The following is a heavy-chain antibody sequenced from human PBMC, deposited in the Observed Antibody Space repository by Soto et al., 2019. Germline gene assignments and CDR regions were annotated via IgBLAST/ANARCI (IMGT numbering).Heavy chain of an antibody. J-gene: IGHJ4*02. CDR2: IKSITYGGTT. CDR1: GFTFGDYP. CDR3: ARNQWELGPFDY. V-gene: IGHV3-49*05. D-gene: IGHD1-26*01. Sequence: EVQLVESGGGLVKPGRSLRLSCTASGFTFGDYPMSWFRQAPVKGLEWVGFIKSITYGGTTQYAASVKGRFTISRDDSRRIAYLHMNSLKTDDRVLYYCARNQWELGPFDYWGQGTLVTVSS.